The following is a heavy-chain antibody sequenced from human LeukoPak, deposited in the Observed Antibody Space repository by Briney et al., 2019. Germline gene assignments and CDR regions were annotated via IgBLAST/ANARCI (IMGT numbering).Heavy chain of an antibody. Sequence: SETLSLTCTVSGGSISSSNYYWGWIRQPPGKGLEWIGSLCYSGSTYYNPSLKSRVTISVDTSKNQFSLKVTSVTAADTAIYYCAGIVPAALTYWGQGTLVIVSS. CDR1: GGSISSSNYY. V-gene: IGHV4-39*01. CDR3: AGIVPAALTY. J-gene: IGHJ4*02. CDR2: LCYSGST. D-gene: IGHD2-2*01.